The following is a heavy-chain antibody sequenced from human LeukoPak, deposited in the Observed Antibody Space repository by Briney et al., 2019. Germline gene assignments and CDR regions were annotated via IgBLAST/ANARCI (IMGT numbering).Heavy chain of an antibody. J-gene: IGHJ6*03. CDR3: AREGCTNGVCYTNYYYYMDV. Sequence: KPSETLSLTCAVYGGSFSGYYWSWIRQPPGKGLEWIGEINHSGSTNYNPSLKSRVTISVDTSKNQFSLKLSSVTAADTAVYYCAREGCTNGVCYTNYYYYMDVWGKGTTVTVS. CDR2: INHSGST. CDR1: GGSFSGYY. D-gene: IGHD2-8*01. V-gene: IGHV4-34*01.